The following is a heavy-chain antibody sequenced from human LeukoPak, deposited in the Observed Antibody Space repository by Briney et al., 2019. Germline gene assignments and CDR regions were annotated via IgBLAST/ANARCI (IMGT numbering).Heavy chain of an antibody. CDR1: GVSISSGTNY. CDR3: ARGVYGGPRAPYYYYGMDV. Sequence: SETLSLTCTVSGVSISSGTNYWGWIRQPPGKGLEWIGSISYGGITHYNPSLKSRVTISGDTSKNQFSLKLTSVTAADTAVYYCARGVYGGPRAPYYYYGMDVWGQGTTVTVSS. CDR2: ISYGGIT. D-gene: IGHD4-23*01. V-gene: IGHV4-39*01. J-gene: IGHJ6*02.